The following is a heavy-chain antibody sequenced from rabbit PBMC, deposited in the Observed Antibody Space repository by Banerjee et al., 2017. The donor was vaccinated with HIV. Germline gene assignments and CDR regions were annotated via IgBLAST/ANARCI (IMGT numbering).Heavy chain of an antibody. CDR2: VYTGSSGTT. J-gene: IGHJ4*01. CDR1: GLDFSSNYW. V-gene: IGHV1S40*01. CDR3: ARGLTDGGGADYVYEL. D-gene: IGHD6-1*01. Sequence: QSLEESGGDLVKPGASLTLTCTASGLDFSSNYWICWVRQAPGKGLEWIGCVYTGSSGTTYYASWAKGRFTITKTSSTTVTLQMTSLTAADTATYFCARGLTDGGGADYVYELWGPGTLVTVS.